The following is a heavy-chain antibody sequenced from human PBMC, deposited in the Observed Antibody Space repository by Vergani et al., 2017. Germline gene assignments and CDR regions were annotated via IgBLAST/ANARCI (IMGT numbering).Heavy chain of an antibody. J-gene: IGHJ4*02. V-gene: IGHV3-30*01. CDR2: ISYDGSNK. CDR1: GFTFSSYA. D-gene: IGHD3-3*01. CDR3: ARDPDQWVRNDFWSGYLDY. Sequence: QVQLVESGGGVVQPGRSLRLSCAASGFTFSSYAMHWVRQAPGKGLEWVAVISYDGSNKYYADSVKGRFTISRDNSKNTLYLQMNSLRAEDTAVYYCARDPDQWVRNDFWSGYLDYWGQGTLVTVSS.